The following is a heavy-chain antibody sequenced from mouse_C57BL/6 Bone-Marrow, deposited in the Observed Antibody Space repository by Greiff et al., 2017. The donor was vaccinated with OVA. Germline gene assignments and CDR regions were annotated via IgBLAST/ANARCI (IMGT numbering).Heavy chain of an antibody. Sequence: VQLQQPGAELVKPGASVKLSCKASGYTFTSYWMHWVKQRPGQGLEWIGMIHPNSGSTNYNEKFKSKATLTVDKSSSTAYMQLSSLTSEDSAVYYCARCIVTTWKPFAYWGQGTLVTVSA. CDR2: IHPNSGST. CDR3: ARCIVTTWKPFAY. D-gene: IGHD2-5*01. CDR1: GYTFTSYW. V-gene: IGHV1-64*01. J-gene: IGHJ3*01.